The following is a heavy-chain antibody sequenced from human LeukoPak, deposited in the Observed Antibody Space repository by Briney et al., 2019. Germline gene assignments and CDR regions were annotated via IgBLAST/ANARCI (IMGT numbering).Heavy chain of an antibody. J-gene: IGHJ4*02. Sequence: SSVKVSCKASGYTFTGYYMHWVRQAPGQGLEWMGWINPNSGGTNYAQKFQGRVTMTRDTSISTAYMELSRLRSDDTAVYYCARAKISNAGFDYWGQGTLVTVSS. CDR3: ARAKISNAGFDY. CDR1: GYTFTGYY. D-gene: IGHD4-11*01. CDR2: INPNSGGT. V-gene: IGHV1-2*02.